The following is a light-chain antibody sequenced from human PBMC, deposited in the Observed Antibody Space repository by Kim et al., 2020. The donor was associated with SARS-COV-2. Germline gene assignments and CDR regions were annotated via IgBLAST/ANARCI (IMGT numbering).Light chain of an antibody. CDR1: QSVSSN. CDR3: QQYNNWPRS. Sequence: EIVMTQSPPTLSVSPGERATLSCRASQSVSSNLAWYQQKPGQAPRLLIYGASTRATGIPARFSGSGSGTEFTLTISSLQSEDFAVYYCQQYNNWPRSFGQGTKGDIK. CDR2: GAS. J-gene: IGKJ1*01. V-gene: IGKV3-15*01.